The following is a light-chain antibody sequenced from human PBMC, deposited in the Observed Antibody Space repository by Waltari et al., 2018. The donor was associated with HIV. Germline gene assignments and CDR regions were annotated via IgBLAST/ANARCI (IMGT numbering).Light chain of an antibody. J-gene: IGLJ3*02. Sequence: QSVLTQPPSESGAPGQRVTISCSGGGSNIGSGYDVHWYQQFPETAPKVLIYAKTKRPSWVSDRFSGSKSGYSASLVITGLQAEDDSDYYCQSYDSNLSGWVFVGGTKLTVL. CDR3: QSYDSNLSGWV. V-gene: IGLV1-40*01. CDR1: GSNIGSGYD. CDR2: AKT.